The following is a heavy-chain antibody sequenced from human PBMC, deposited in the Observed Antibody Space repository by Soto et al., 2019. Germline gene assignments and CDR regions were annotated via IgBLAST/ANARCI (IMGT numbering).Heavy chain of an antibody. Sequence: LSLTCAVYGGSFSGYYWSWIRQPPGKGLEWIGEINHSGSTNYNPSLKSRVTISVDTSKNQFSLKLSSVTAADTAVYYCARSSYYYDSSGYAQSSFDYWGQGTLVTVSS. J-gene: IGHJ4*02. CDR2: INHSGST. CDR1: GGSFSGYY. CDR3: ARSSYYYDSSGYAQSSFDY. D-gene: IGHD3-22*01. V-gene: IGHV4-34*01.